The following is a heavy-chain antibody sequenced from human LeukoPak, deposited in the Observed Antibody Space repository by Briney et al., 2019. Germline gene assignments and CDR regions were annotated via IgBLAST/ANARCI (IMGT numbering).Heavy chain of an antibody. D-gene: IGHD6-13*01. Sequence: ASVKVSCTASGYTFTSYDMNWVRQAPGQGLEWMGWMNPNSGNTGYAQKFQGRVTMTRNTSIGTAYMELSSLRSENTAVYYCARGGSSWSNNWFDPWGQGTLVTVSS. J-gene: IGHJ5*02. CDR1: GYTFTSYD. CDR2: MNPNSGNT. V-gene: IGHV1-8*01. CDR3: ARGGSSWSNNWFDP.